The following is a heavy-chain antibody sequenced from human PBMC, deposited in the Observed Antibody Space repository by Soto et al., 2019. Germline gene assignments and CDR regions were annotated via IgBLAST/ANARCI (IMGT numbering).Heavy chain of an antibody. Sequence: GESLKISCAASGFTFSSYGMHWVRQAPGKGLEWAAVIWYDGSNKYYADSVKGRFTISRDNSNNTLYLQMNSLRAEDTAVYYCARDGPGIAVAGTGWYGMDDWGQGTTVTVSS. J-gene: IGHJ6*01. V-gene: IGHV3-33*01. CDR1: GFTFSSYG. D-gene: IGHD6-19*01. CDR2: IWYDGSNK. CDR3: ARDGPGIAVAGTGWYGMDD.